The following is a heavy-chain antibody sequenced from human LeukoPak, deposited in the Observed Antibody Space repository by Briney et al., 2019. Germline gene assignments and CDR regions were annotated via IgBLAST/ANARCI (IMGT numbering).Heavy chain of an antibody. D-gene: IGHD2-15*01. CDR2: INHSGST. Sequence: KPSETLSLTCAVYGGSFSGYYWSWIRQPPRKGLEWIGEINHSGSTNYNPSLKSRVTISVDTSKNQFSLKLSSVTAADTAVYYCASDLYTVVEYWGQGTLVTVSS. CDR1: GGSFSGYY. CDR3: ASDLYTVVEY. V-gene: IGHV4-34*01. J-gene: IGHJ4*02.